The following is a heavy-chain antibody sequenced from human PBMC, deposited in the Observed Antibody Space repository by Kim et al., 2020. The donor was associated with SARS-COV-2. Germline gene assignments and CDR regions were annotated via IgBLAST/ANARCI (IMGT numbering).Heavy chain of an antibody. J-gene: IGHJ6*02. CDR3: ARPGSYYPWDYYYGMDV. V-gene: IGHV3-11*03. Sequence: GGSLRLSCAASGFTFSDYYMSWIRQAPGKGLEWVSYISSSSSYTNYADSVKGRFTISRDNAKNSLYLQMNSLRAEDTAVYYCARPGSYYPWDYYYGMDVWGQGTTVTVSS. CDR2: ISSSSSYT. CDR1: GFTFSDYY. D-gene: IGHD3-10*01.